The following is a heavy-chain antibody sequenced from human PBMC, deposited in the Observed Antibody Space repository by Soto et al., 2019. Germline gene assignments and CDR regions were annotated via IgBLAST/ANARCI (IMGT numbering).Heavy chain of an antibody. V-gene: IGHV1-69*08. CDR2: IIPILGIA. CDR3: ARDGSTVRRAGTLDY. J-gene: IGHJ4*02. D-gene: IGHD6-19*01. CDR1: GGTFSSYT. Sequence: QVQLVQSGAEVKKPGSSVKVSCKASGGTFSSYTISWVRQAPGQGLEWMGRIIPILGIANYAQKFQGRVTITADKSPSTAYMELSSLRSEDTAVYYCARDGSTVRRAGTLDYWGQGTLVTVSS.